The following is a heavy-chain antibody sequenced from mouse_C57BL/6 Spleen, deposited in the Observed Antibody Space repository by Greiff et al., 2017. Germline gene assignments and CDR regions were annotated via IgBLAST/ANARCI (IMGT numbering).Heavy chain of an antibody. Sequence: QVQLQQPGAELVRPGTSVKLSCKASGYTFTSYWMHWVKQRPGQGLEWIGVIDPSDSYTNYNQKFKGKATLTVDTSSSTAYMQLSSLTSEDSAVYYCARGTVVSYFDYWGQGTTLTVSS. J-gene: IGHJ2*01. V-gene: IGHV1-59*01. D-gene: IGHD1-1*01. CDR1: GYTFTSYW. CDR2: IDPSDSYT. CDR3: ARGTVVSYFDY.